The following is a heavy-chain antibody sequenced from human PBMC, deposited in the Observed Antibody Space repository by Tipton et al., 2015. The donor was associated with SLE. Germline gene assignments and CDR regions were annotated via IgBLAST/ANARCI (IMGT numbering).Heavy chain of an antibody. Sequence: TLSLTCTVSGASISYYYWTWIRQPPGKGLEWIGYIYYSGFTKYNPSLKSRVTISLDTSKNQVSLKLSSVTPADTAVYFCARGTTLRFGHKVWGKGTTVTVSS. J-gene: IGHJ6*04. CDR1: GASISYYY. V-gene: IGHV4-59*01. D-gene: IGHD3-3*01. CDR2: IYYSGFT. CDR3: ARGTTLRFGHKV.